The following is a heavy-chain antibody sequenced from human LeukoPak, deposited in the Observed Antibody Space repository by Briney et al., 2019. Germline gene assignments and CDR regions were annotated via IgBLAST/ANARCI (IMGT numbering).Heavy chain of an antibody. V-gene: IGHV4-38-2*02. Sequence: SETLSLTCTVSGYSISSGYYWGWIRQPPGKGLEWIGSIYHSGSTYYNPSLKSRVTISVDTSKNQFSLKLSSVTAADTAVYYCARVSPKQKATYYFDYWGQGTLVTVSS. D-gene: IGHD1-1*01. CDR3: ARVSPKQKATYYFDY. CDR1: GYSISSGYY. CDR2: IYHSGST. J-gene: IGHJ4*02.